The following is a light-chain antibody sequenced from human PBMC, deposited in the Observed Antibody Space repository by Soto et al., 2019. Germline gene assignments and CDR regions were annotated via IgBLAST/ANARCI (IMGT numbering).Light chain of an antibody. CDR2: AAS. Sequence: DIQMTQSPSSLSASVGDSVTITCRANQSISHFLSWYQQKPGKAPKLLIYAASTLESGVPSRFSGSASGTDFTRTISSLLPEDFATYYCQQSYNNPRTFGQGTILEIK. V-gene: IGKV1-39*01. J-gene: IGKJ2*01. CDR1: QSISHF. CDR3: QQSYNNPRT.